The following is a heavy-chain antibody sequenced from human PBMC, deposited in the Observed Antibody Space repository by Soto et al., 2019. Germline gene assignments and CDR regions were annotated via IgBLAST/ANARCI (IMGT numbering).Heavy chain of an antibody. Sequence: GGSLRLSCAASGFTFSSYSMNWVRQAPGKGLEWVSYISSSSSTIYYADSVKGRFTISRDNAKNSLYLQMNSLRAEDTAVYYCARDGEDMGSDYWGQGTLVTVSS. CDR2: ISSSSSTI. CDR1: GFTFSSYS. J-gene: IGHJ4*02. D-gene: IGHD2-15*01. CDR3: ARDGEDMGSDY. V-gene: IGHV3-48*04.